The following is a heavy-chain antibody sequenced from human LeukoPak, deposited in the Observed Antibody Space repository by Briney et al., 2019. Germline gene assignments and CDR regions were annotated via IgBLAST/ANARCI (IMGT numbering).Heavy chain of an antibody. Sequence: SETLSLTCTVSGGSISSGGYYWSWIRQPPGKGLEWIGYIYHSGSTYYNPSLKSRVTISVDRSKNQFSLKLSSVTAADTAVYYCAVGFGELTIDYWGQGTLVTVSS. J-gene: IGHJ4*02. CDR1: GGSISSGGYY. V-gene: IGHV4-30-2*01. CDR2: IYHSGST. CDR3: AVGFGELTIDY. D-gene: IGHD3-10*01.